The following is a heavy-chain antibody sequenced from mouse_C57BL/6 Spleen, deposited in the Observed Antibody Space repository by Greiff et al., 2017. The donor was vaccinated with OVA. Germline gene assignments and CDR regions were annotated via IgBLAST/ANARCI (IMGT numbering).Heavy chain of an antibody. D-gene: IGHD2-5*01. CDR2: IYPGSGST. V-gene: IGHV1-55*01. Sequence: VQLQQPGAELVKPGASVKMSCKASGYTFTSYWITWVKQRPGQGLEWIGDIYPGSGSTNYNEKFKSKATLTVDTSSSTAYMQLSSLTSEDSAVYYCAHYSNGIDAMDYWGQGTSVTVSS. J-gene: IGHJ4*01. CDR3: AHYSNGIDAMDY. CDR1: GYTFTSYW.